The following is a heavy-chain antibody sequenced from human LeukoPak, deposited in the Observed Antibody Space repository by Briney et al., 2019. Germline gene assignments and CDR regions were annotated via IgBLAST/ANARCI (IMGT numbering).Heavy chain of an antibody. CDR2: ISYDGSNK. CDR1: GFTFSSYA. J-gene: IGHJ4*02. Sequence: GRSLRLSCAASGFTFSSYAMHWVRQAPGKGLEWVAVISYDGSNKYYADSVKGRFTISRDNSKNTLYLQMNSLRAEDTAVYYCAKGRQGGDFWSGPIGYWGQGTLVTVSS. D-gene: IGHD3-3*01. V-gene: IGHV3-30*04. CDR3: AKGRQGGDFWSGPIGY.